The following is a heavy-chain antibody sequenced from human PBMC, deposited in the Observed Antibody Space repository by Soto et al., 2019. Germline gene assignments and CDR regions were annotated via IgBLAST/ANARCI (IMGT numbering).Heavy chain of an antibody. Sequence: SETLSLTCNMSGDSYSISTYSWSWIRQPPGKALQWIGFIYQSGVTSYNPSLASRVSISLDRSNNQCSLKLKSVTAADTAVYFCAGMPYTSGLRFDSWGPGTLVTVSS. V-gene: IGHV4-30-2*01. CDR2: IYQSGVT. CDR3: AGMPYTSGLRFDS. J-gene: IGHJ5*01. CDR1: GDSYSISTYS. D-gene: IGHD6-19*01.